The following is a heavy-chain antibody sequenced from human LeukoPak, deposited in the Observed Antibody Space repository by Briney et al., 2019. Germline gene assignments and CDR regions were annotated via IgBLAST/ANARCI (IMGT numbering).Heavy chain of an antibody. CDR1: GYTFTSYG. CDR2: INPSGGST. J-gene: IGHJ4*02. V-gene: IGHV1-46*01. CDR3: ARGMTDGYNYGEFDY. Sequence: ASVKVSCKASGYTFTSYGISWVRQAPGQGLEWMGIINPSGGSTSYAQKFQGRVTMTRDMSTSTVYMELSSLRSEDTAVYYCARGMTDGYNYGEFDYWGQGTLVTVSS. D-gene: IGHD5-24*01.